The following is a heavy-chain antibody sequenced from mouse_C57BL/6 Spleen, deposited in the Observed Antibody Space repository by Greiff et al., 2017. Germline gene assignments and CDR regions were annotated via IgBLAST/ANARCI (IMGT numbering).Heavy chain of an antibody. CDR1: GYAFSSSW. Sequence: QVQLQQSGPELVKPGASVKISCKASGYAFSSSWMNWVKQRPGTGLEWIGRIYPGDGDTHYNGKFTGKATLTADKSSSTAYMQLSSLTSEDSAVYFCARLDYYGSSYWYFDVWGTGTTVTVSS. V-gene: IGHV1-82*01. J-gene: IGHJ1*03. CDR3: ARLDYYGSSYWYFDV. CDR2: IYPGDGDT. D-gene: IGHD1-1*01.